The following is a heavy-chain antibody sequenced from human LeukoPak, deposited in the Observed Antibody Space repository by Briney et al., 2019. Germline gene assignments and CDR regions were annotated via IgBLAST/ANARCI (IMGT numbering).Heavy chain of an antibody. J-gene: IGHJ6*02. CDR1: GFTFSTYA. Sequence: GGSLRLSCAASGFTFSTYAMSWVRQAPGKGLEWVSTISGRGGSTYYADSAKGRFTISRDNSKNTLYLQMNSLRAEDTAVYYCARVFREGSYYSYAMDVWGQGTTVTVSS. CDR3: ARVFREGSYYSYAMDV. V-gene: IGHV3-23*01. D-gene: IGHD3-10*01. CDR2: ISGRGGST.